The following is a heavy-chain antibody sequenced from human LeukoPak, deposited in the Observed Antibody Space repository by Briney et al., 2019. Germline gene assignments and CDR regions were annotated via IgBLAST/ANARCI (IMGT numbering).Heavy chain of an antibody. Sequence: SETLSLTCTVSGGSIRSNGYYWGWIRQPPGKGLEWIGRIYTSGSTNYNPSLKSRVTMSVDTSKNQFSLKLSSVTAADTAVYYCARDLGYSSGWLSWFDPWGQGTLVTVSS. CDR3: ARDLGYSSGWLSWFDP. J-gene: IGHJ5*02. CDR1: GGSIRSNGYY. D-gene: IGHD6-19*01. V-gene: IGHV4-39*07. CDR2: IYTSGST.